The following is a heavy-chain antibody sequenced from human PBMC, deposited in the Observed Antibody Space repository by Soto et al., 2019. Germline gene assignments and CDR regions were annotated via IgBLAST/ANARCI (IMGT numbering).Heavy chain of an antibody. V-gene: IGHV1-2*02. J-gene: IGHJ6*02. CDR3: ARDGPGTGVVPAAIRGYYYYGMDV. CDR2: INPNSGGT. Sequence: AASVKVSCKASGYTFTGYYMHWVRQAPGQGLEWMGWINPNSGGTNYAQKFQGRVTMTRDTSISTAYMELSRLRSDDTAAYYCARDGPGTGVVPAAIRGYYYYGMDVWGQGTTVTVSS. CDR1: GYTFTGYY. D-gene: IGHD2-2*02.